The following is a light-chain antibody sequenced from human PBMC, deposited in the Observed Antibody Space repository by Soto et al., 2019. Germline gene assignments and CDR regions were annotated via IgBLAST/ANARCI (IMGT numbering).Light chain of an antibody. V-gene: IGKV1-27*01. CDR3: QNYYSAPFT. Sequence: DIQMTQSPSSLSASVGDRVTITCRASQGIGNYLTWYQQKPGKVPKLLIYAASTLQSGVPSRFSGSGSGTDFSLIISSLKPEDVATYYCQNYYSAPFTFGPGTKVDIK. J-gene: IGKJ3*01. CDR1: QGIGNY. CDR2: AAS.